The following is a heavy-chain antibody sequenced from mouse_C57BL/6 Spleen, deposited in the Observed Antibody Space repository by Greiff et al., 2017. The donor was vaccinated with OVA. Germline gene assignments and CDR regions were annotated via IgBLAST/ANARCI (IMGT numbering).Heavy chain of an antibody. CDR3: ARAPHYDYDGKDAMDY. CDR2: INYDGSST. J-gene: IGHJ4*01. CDR1: GFTFSDYY. Sequence: EVKLVESEGGLVQPGSSLKLSCTASGFTFSDYYMAWVRQVPEKGLEWVANINYDGSSTYYLDSLKSRFIISRDNAKNILYLKKSSLKSEDTATYYCARAPHYDYDGKDAMDYWGQGTSVTVSS. V-gene: IGHV5-16*01. D-gene: IGHD2-4*01.